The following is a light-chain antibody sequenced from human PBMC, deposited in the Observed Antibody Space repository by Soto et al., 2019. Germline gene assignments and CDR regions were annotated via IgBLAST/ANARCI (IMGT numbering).Light chain of an antibody. CDR1: SSNIGAGYDY. CDR3: SSYTGGNPSYV. J-gene: IGLJ1*01. Sequence: QSVLTQPPSVSGAPGQRVTISCTGSSSNIGAGYDYVSWYQQHPGKAPKLMIYEVTIQPSGVSDRFSGSKSGNTASLTVSGLQAEDEADYYCSSYTGGNPSYVFGTGTKVTVL. CDR2: EVT. V-gene: IGLV2-8*01.